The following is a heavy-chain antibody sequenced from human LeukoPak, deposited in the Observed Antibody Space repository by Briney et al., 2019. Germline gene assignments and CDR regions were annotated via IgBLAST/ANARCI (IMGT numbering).Heavy chain of an antibody. CDR3: ARGPPTIYCYYMDV. J-gene: IGHJ6*03. Sequence: PSETLSLTCTVSGGSIGNYYWTWMRQPPGKGLEWIGYINYSGSTKNNPSLKSRVTISVDTSKNQFSMKLSSVTAADTAVYYCARGPPTIYCYYMDVWGKGTTVSISS. CDR2: INYSGST. D-gene: IGHD3-10*01. V-gene: IGHV4-59*01. CDR1: GGSIGNYY.